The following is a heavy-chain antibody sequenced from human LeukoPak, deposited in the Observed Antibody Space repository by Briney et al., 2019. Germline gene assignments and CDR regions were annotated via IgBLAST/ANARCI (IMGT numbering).Heavy chain of an antibody. D-gene: IGHD3-3*01. CDR2: IKSKTDGGTT. CDR1: GFTSSNAW. Sequence: GGSLRLSSAASGFTSSNAWKSWVRQAPGRGVEWVGRIKSKTDGGTTNYAAPVKARFTISRDDSKNTLNQQMNSLKTEHTAVYYCTTDPAENYDFWSGYYSWGQGTLVTVSS. J-gene: IGHJ4*02. CDR3: TTDPAENYDFWSGYYS. V-gene: IGHV3-15*01.